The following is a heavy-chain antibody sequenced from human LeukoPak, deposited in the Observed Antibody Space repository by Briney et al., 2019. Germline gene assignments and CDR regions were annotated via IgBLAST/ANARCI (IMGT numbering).Heavy chain of an antibody. CDR3: AAGAGWLIDW. Sequence: GGSLRLSCEASGFTFSNYWMNWVRQAPGKGMEWVAIIEKDGSEILYVDSVKGRFTISRDNAKNSLYLQMNSLRAEDTAVYYCAAGAGWLIDWWGQGTLVTVSS. D-gene: IGHD6-19*01. CDR1: GFTFSNYW. J-gene: IGHJ4*02. CDR2: IEKDGSEI. V-gene: IGHV3-7*01.